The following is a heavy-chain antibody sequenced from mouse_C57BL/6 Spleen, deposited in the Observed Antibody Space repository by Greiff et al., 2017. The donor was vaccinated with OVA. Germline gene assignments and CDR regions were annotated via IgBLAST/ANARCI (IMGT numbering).Heavy chain of an antibody. CDR2: ISSGSSTI. V-gene: IGHV5-17*01. CDR1: GFTFSDYG. D-gene: IGHD2-13*01. J-gene: IGHJ4*01. Sequence: EVKLEESGGGLVKPGGSLKLSCAASGFTFSDYGMHWVRQAPEKGLEWVAYISSGSSTIYYADTVKGRFTISRDNAKNTLFLQMTSLRSEDSAMYYCARLGYYGAYAMDYWGQGTSVTVSS. CDR3: ARLGYYGAYAMDY.